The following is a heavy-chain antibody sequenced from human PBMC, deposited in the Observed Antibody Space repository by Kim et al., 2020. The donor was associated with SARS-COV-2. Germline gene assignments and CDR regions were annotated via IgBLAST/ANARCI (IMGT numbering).Heavy chain of an antibody. Sequence: SETLSLTCTVSGGSISSYYWSWIRQPPGKGLEWIGYIYYSGSTNYNPSLKSRVTISVDTSKNQFSLKLSSVTAADTAVYYCAAFPVGATVGYWGQGTLVTVSS. V-gene: IGHV4-59*01. CDR2: IYYSGST. CDR3: AAFPVGATVGY. J-gene: IGHJ4*02. D-gene: IGHD1-26*01. CDR1: GGSISSYY.